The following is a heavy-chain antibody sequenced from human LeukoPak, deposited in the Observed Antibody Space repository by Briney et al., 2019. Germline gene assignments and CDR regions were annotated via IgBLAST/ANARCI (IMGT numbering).Heavy chain of an antibody. V-gene: IGHV3-21*01. CDR1: GFTFSSYS. CDR3: VREKEGYYDILTGYYTTYYFDY. Sequence: AGGSLRLSCAASGFTFSSYSMNWVRQAPGKGLEWVSSISSSSSYIYYADSVKGRFTISRDNAKNSLYLQMNSLRAEDTAVYYCVREKEGYYDILTGYYTTYYFDYWGQGTLVTVSS. J-gene: IGHJ4*02. CDR2: ISSSSSYI. D-gene: IGHD3-9*01.